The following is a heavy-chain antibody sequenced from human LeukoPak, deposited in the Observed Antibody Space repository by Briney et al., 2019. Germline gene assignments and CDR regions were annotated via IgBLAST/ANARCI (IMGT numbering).Heavy chain of an antibody. D-gene: IGHD6-13*01. V-gene: IGHV3-21*01. CDR3: ARDRSSSW. CDR2: ISSSSSYI. Sequence: GGTLRLSCAASGFTFSSYGMSWVRQAPGKGLEWVSSISSSSSYIYYADSVKGRFTISRDNAKNSLYLQMNSLRAEDTAVYFCARDRSSSWWGQGTLVTVSS. CDR1: GFTFSSYG. J-gene: IGHJ4*02.